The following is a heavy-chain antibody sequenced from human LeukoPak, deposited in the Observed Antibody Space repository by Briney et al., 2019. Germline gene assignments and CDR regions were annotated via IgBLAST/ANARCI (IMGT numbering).Heavy chain of an antibody. V-gene: IGHV1-8*01. CDR1: GYTFTSYD. Sequence: GASVKVSCKASGYTFTSYDINWVRQATGQGLEWMGWMNPNSGNTGYAQKFQGRVTMTRNTSISTAYMELSSLRSEDTAVYYCARGLGRGRILKGYVWFDPWGQGTLVTVSS. D-gene: IGHD3-16*01. CDR2: MNPNSGNT. CDR3: ARGLGRGRILKGYVWFDP. J-gene: IGHJ5*02.